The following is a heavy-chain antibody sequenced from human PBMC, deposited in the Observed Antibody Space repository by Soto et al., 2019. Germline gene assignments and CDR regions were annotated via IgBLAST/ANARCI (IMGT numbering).Heavy chain of an antibody. V-gene: IGHV2-5*02. CDR1: GFSLSTYHMG. D-gene: IGHD4-17*01. CDR2: IYWDDDK. Sequence: QITLKESGPTLVRPAQTLTLTCDFSGFSLSTYHMGVAWIRQPPGKALEWLALIYWDDDKRYSPSLKDRLAISKETSSNQVVLTITNMDPGDTATYFCAHAGDYALLTFDHWGPGTLVTVSS. CDR3: AHAGDYALLTFDH. J-gene: IGHJ4*02.